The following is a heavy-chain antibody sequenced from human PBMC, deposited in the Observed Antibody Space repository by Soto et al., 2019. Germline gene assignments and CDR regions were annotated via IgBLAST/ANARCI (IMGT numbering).Heavy chain of an antibody. V-gene: IGHV1-69*12. CDR3: ATKGYSYGLELWYFDL. Sequence: QVQLVQSGAEVKKPGSSVKVSCKASGGTFSSYAISWVRQAPGQGLEWMGGIIPIFGTANYAQKFQGRVTITADESTSAAYMELSSLRSEDPAVYYCATKGYSYGLELWYFDLWGRGTLVTVSS. J-gene: IGHJ2*01. D-gene: IGHD5-18*01. CDR1: GGTFSSYA. CDR2: IIPIFGTA.